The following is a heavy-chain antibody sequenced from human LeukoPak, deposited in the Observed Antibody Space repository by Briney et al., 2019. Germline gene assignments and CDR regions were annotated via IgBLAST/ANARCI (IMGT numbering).Heavy chain of an antibody. J-gene: IGHJ4*02. V-gene: IGHV3-48*01. D-gene: IGHD1-26*01. Sequence: GGSLRLSCAVSAFILSDYSMNWVRQAPGKGLEWISYISGRSSTISYADSVRGQFTISRDNAKNSIYLQMNSLRAEDTAVYYCARDRLTSGSYFFDYWGQGTLVTVSS. CDR2: ISGRSSTI. CDR3: ARDRLTSGSYFFDY. CDR1: AFILSDYS.